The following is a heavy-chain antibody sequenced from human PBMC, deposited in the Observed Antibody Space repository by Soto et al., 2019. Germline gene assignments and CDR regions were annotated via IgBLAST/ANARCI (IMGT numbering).Heavy chain of an antibody. CDR3: ARESSIGSYYFDY. Sequence: SETLSLTCTVSGGSLSSGGYYWTWIRQHPGKGLEWIGYIDYSGSTSYNPSLKSRVNISVDTSKKRFSLRLSSVTAADTAVYYCARESSIGSYYFDYWGQGTLVTVSS. J-gene: IGHJ4*02. CDR1: GGSLSSGGYY. V-gene: IGHV4-31*03. CDR2: IDYSGST. D-gene: IGHD3-22*01.